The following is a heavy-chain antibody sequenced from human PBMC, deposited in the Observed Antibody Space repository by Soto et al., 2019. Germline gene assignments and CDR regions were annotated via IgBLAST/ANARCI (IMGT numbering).Heavy chain of an antibody. V-gene: IGHV4-34*01. CDR3: ARAMGEERTVYKYYEMDV. CDR2: INHSARI. D-gene: IGHD3-16*01. Sequence: PAETLALTFAVYVGSFLGFYWSWIRQPPGKGLEWIPEINHSARIKYNAPLKSRVTISVDTSKKQFSVKLSSVTAADTGVYYCARAMGEERTVYKYYEMDVWGQGTRVTVSS. J-gene: IGHJ6*02. CDR1: VGSFLGFY.